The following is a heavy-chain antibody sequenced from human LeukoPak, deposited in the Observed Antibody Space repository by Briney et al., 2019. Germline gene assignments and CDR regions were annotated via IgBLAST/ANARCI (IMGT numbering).Heavy chain of an antibody. Sequence: ASVKVSCKASGYTFTSYGISWVRQAPGQGLEWMGWISAYNGNTNYAQKLQGRVTMTTDTSTSTAYMELRSLRSDDTAVYYCARAGRYCSGGSCLKDAFDIWGQGTMVTVSS. CDR2: ISAYNGNT. CDR3: ARAGRYCSGGSCLKDAFDI. V-gene: IGHV1-18*01. J-gene: IGHJ3*02. D-gene: IGHD2-15*01. CDR1: GYTFTSYG.